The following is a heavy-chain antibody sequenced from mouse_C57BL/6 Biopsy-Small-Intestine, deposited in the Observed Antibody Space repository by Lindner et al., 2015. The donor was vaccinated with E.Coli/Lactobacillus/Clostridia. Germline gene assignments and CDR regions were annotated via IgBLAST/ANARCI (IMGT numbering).Heavy chain of an antibody. CDR3: ISTGTAWFAY. Sequence: VQLQESGAELVRPGASVKLSCTASGFNIKDDYMHWVKQRPEQGLEWIGWIDPENGDTEYASKFQGKATITADISSNTAYLQLSSLTSEDTAVYYCISTGTAWFAYWGQGTLVTVSA. D-gene: IGHD4-1*01. CDR2: IDPENGDT. CDR1: GFNIKDDY. J-gene: IGHJ3*01. V-gene: IGHV14-4*01.